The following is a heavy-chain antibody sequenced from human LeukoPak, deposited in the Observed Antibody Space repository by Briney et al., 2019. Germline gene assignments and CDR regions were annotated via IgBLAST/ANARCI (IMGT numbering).Heavy chain of an antibody. V-gene: IGHV1-2*02. CDR3: ASVHGGHSLRPFDI. D-gene: IGHD4-23*01. CDR1: GYTFTGYY. J-gene: IGHJ3*02. CDR2: INPHNADT. Sequence: VASVKVSCKASGYTFTGYYLHWVRQAPGQGLEWMGWINPHNADTNYAQRFQGRVTMTRDTSITTAYMVLSRLRSDDTAVYYCASVHGGHSLRPFDIWGQGTMVTVSS.